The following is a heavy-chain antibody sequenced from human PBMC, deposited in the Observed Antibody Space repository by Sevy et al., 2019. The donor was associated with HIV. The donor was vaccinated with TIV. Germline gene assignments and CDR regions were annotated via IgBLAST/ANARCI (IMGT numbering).Heavy chain of an antibody. V-gene: IGHV4-59*01. CDR2: IYYSGST. CDR3: AREGSRPHNWFDP. CDR1: GGSISSYY. J-gene: IGHJ5*02. Sequence: AESLSLTCTVSGGSISSYYWSCIRQPPGKGLEWIGYIYYSGSTNYNPSLKSRVTISVDSSKNQFSLNLSSVNAADTAVYYCAREGSRPHNWFDPWGQGTLVSVSS. D-gene: IGHD6-13*01.